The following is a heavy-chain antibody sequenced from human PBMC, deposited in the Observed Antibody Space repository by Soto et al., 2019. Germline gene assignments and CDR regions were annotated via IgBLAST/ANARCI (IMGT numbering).Heavy chain of an antibody. CDR1: GGTFSSYA. CDR2: IIPIFGTA. CDR3: ARGGCSGGSCYNYVFDY. V-gene: IGHV1-69*01. D-gene: IGHD2-15*01. Sequence: QVQLVQSGAEVKKPGSSVKVSCKASGGTFSSYAISWVRQAPGQGLEWMGGIIPIFGTANYAQKFQGRVTITADESTSTAYMELSILRSEDTAVYYCARGGCSGGSCYNYVFDYWGQGTLVTVSS. J-gene: IGHJ4*02.